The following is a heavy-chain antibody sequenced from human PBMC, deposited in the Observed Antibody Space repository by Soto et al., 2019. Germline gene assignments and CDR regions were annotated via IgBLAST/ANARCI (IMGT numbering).Heavy chain of an antibody. J-gene: IGHJ4*02. Sequence: QVQLVESGGGVVQPGRSLRLSCAASGFTFSSYGMHWVRQAPGKGLEWVAVISYDGSNKYYADSVKGRFTISRDNSKNTLYLQMNSLRAEDTAVYYCAKGLDGEGGDYWGQGTLVTVSS. V-gene: IGHV3-30*18. D-gene: IGHD3-10*01. CDR2: ISYDGSNK. CDR3: AKGLDGEGGDY. CDR1: GFTFSSYG.